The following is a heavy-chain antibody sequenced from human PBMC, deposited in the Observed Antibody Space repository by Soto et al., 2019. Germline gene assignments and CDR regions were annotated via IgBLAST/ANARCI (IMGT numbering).Heavy chain of an antibody. V-gene: IGHV1-3*01. J-gene: IGHJ5*02. D-gene: IGHD5-12*01. CDR2: INAGNGNT. CDR3: AREWDGDGYNSGWFDP. Sequence: ASVKVSCKASGYTFTSYAMHWVRQAPGQRLEWMGWINAGNGNTKYSQKFQGRVTITRDTSASTAYMELNSLRAEDTAVYYCAREWDGDGYNSGWFDPWGQGTLVTVSS. CDR1: GYTFTSYA.